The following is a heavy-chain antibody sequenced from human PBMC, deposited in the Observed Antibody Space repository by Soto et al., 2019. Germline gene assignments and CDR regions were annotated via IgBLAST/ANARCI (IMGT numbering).Heavy chain of an antibody. D-gene: IGHD5-12*01. J-gene: IGHJ6*02. CDR1: GYTFTGYY. CDR3: ARAATPRYSGYATMGIGYYYYYGMDV. Sequence: ASVKVSCTASGYTFTGYYMHWVRQAPGQGLEWMGWINPNSGGTNYAQKVQGWVTMTRDTSISTAYMELSRLRSDDTAVYYCARAATPRYSGYATMGIGYYYYYGMDVWGQGTTVTVSS. V-gene: IGHV1-2*04. CDR2: INPNSGGT.